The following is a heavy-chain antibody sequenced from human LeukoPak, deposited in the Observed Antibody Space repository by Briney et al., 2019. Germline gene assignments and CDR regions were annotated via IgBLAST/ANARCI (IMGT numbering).Heavy chain of an antibody. D-gene: IGHD2-8*01. CDR2: ISGSGGST. J-gene: IGHJ6*02. CDR3: AKVYASPPANYSYSGREV. CDR1: GFTFSSYA. V-gene: IGHV3-23*01. Sequence: GGSLRLSCAASGFTFSSYAMSWVRQAPGKGLEWVSAISGSGGSTYYADSVKGRFTISRDNSKNTLYLQMNSLRAEDTAVYYCAKVYASPPANYSYSGREVGGQGTTVPAPS.